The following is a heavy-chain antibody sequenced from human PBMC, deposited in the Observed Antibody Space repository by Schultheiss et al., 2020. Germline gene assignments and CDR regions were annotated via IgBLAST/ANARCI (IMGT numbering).Heavy chain of an antibody. J-gene: IGHJ4*02. CDR3: ALPRDYGDIPLLFFDY. Sequence: GGSLRLSCAASGFTFSSYAMSWVRQAPGKGLEWVSAISGSGGSTYYADSVKGRFTISRDNSKNTLYLQMNSLRAEDTAVYYCALPRDYGDIPLLFFDYWGQGTLVTVSP. D-gene: IGHD4-17*01. CDR2: ISGSGGST. V-gene: IGHV3-23*01. CDR1: GFTFSSYA.